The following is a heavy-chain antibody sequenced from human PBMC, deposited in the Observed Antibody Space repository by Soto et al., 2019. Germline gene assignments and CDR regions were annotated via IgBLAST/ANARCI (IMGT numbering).Heavy chain of an antibody. Sequence: RILQNPGKGLEWVANIKQDGSEKYYVDSVKGRFTISRDNSKNTLYLQMNSLRAEDTAVYYCAKSPAGMNFDYWRHGTLDTVSS. V-gene: IGHV3-7*05. J-gene: IGHJ4*01. D-gene: IGHD2-2*01. CDR2: IKQDGSEK. CDR3: AKSPAGMNFDY.